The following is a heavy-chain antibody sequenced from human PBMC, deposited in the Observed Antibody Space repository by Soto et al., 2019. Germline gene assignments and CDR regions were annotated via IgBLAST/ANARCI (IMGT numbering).Heavy chain of an antibody. CDR3: ATDAKNYYESGFSHDFDS. Sequence: QLQLQESGPGLVKPSETLSLTCTVSGGSISRSGSYWGWIRQSPGKGLEWIGSIYYGGNTYYNPSLKSRVTISVDTSKNQFSLSLSSVTAADTAVYYCATDAKNYYESGFSHDFDSWGQGTMVTVSS. J-gene: IGHJ3*01. V-gene: IGHV4-39*01. CDR1: GGSISRSGSY. CDR2: IYYGGNT. D-gene: IGHD3-10*01.